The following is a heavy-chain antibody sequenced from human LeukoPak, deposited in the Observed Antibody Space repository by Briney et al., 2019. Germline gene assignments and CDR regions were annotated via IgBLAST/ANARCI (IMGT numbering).Heavy chain of an antibody. CDR3: ARDPPAVTTNTYG. D-gene: IGHD4-11*01. V-gene: IGHV3-66*01. Sequence: GGSRRLSCAASGITVSDNYMNWVRQAQGKGLEWISLIYSGGTTSYADSVKGRFTISRDDSKNTLYLQMNNLRADDTAVYYCARDPPAVTTNTYGWGQGTLVTVSS. CDR2: IYSGGTT. CDR1: GITVSDNY. J-gene: IGHJ4*02.